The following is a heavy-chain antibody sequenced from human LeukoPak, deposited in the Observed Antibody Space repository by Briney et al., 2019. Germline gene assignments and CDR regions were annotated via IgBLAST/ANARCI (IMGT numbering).Heavy chain of an antibody. CDR3: ARDSNYGGNPTFDY. CDR1: GGSISSGGYY. J-gene: IGHJ4*02. CDR2: IYYSGST. Sequence: SQTLSLTCTVSGGSISSGGYYWSWIRQHPGKGLEWIGYIYYSGSTYYNPSLKSRVTISVDTSKNQFSLKLSSVTPEDTAVYYCARDSNYGGNPTFDYWGQGTLVTVSS. V-gene: IGHV4-31*03. D-gene: IGHD4-23*01.